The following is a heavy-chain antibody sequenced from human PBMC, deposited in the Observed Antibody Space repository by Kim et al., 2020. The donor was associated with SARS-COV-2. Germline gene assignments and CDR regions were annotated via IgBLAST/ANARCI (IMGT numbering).Heavy chain of an antibody. CDR2: INHSGST. CDR1: GGSFSGYY. D-gene: IGHD6-13*01. J-gene: IGHJ6*02. Sequence: SETLSLTCAVYGGSFSGYYWSWIRQPPGKGLEWIGEINHSGSTNYNPSLKSRVTISVDTSKNQFSLKLSSVTAAETAVYYCARAKAAAGRYYYYYYGMDVWGQGTTVTVSS. V-gene: IGHV4-34*01. CDR3: ARAKAAAGRYYYYYYGMDV.